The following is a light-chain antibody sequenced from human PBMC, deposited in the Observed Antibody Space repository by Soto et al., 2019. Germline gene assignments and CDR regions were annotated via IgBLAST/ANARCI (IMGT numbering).Light chain of an antibody. V-gene: IGKV3-20*01. CDR3: QQYASAPLT. CDR1: QGVGRNY. J-gene: IGKJ5*01. Sequence: EIVLTQSPGTLSLSAGDRATLSCRASQGVGRNYLAWYQQKRGQAPILLIYGASTEATGLPDRFSGSGSGTDFSLTISSLEPEDFAVYYCQQYASAPLTFGQGTRLEIK. CDR2: GAS.